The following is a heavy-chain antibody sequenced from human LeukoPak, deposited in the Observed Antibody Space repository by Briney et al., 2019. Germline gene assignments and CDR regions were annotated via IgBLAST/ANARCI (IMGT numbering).Heavy chain of an antibody. V-gene: IGHV4-38-2*02. Sequence: PSETLPLTCAVSGYSISSGYYWGWIRQPPGKGLEWIGSIYHSGSTCYNPSLKSRVTISVDTSKNQFSLKLSSVTAADTAVYYCARDLMYGDYTPHDYWGQGTLVTVSS. CDR2: IYHSGST. D-gene: IGHD4-17*01. J-gene: IGHJ4*02. CDR3: ARDLMYGDYTPHDY. CDR1: GYSISSGYY.